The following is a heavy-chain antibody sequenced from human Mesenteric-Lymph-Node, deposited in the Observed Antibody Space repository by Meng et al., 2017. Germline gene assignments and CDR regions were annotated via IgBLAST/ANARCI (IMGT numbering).Heavy chain of an antibody. CDR1: GFTFSSYE. Sequence: GESLKTSCAVSGFTFSSYEMNWVRQAPGKGLEWVSYISGGSSTISYADSVRGRFTISRDNAKKSLYLQMNSLRAEDTAVYYCARDFGPYYYDSSGYSDAFDIWGQGTMVTVSS. CDR3: ARDFGPYYYDSSGYSDAFDI. V-gene: IGHV3-48*03. CDR2: ISGGSSTI. D-gene: IGHD3-22*01. J-gene: IGHJ3*02.